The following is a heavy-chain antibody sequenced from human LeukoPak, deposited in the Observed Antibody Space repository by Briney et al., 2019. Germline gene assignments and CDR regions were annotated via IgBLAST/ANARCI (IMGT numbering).Heavy chain of an antibody. CDR1: GGSISSYY. CDR2: IYHSGST. V-gene: IGHV4-59*01. J-gene: IGHJ5*02. Sequence: SETLSLTCTVSGGSISSYYWSWIRQPPGKGLEWIGYIYHSGSTNYNPSLKSRVTISVDTSKNQFSLKLSSVTAADTAVYYCARARSGYYYDWFDPWGQGTLVTVSS. CDR3: ARARSGYYYDWFDP. D-gene: IGHD3-22*01.